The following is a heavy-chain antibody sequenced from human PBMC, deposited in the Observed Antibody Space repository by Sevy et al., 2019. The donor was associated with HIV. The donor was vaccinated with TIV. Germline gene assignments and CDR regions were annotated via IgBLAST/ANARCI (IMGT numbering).Heavy chain of an antibody. D-gene: IGHD3-22*01. CDR3: ATTKDYYDSSGYPYDY. V-gene: IGHV1-24*01. CDR1: GRTLTELS. Sequence: ASVKVSCKASGRTLTELSIYWVRQAPGKGLEWMGTFDPEDDEKIYAQKFQGRVTMTEDTSTDTAYMELSRLRSEDTAVYYCATTKDYYDSSGYPYDYWGQGTLVTVSS. CDR2: FDPEDDEK. J-gene: IGHJ4*02.